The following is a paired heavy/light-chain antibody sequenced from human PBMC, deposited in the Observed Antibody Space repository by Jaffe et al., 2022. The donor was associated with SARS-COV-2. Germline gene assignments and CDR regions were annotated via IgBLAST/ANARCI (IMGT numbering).Heavy chain of an antibody. J-gene: IGHJ3*02. CDR3: AHAGGHCIRNSCYAGGAFDM. CDR1: GFSLNAGGVG. D-gene: IGHD2-2*01. V-gene: IGHV2-5*02. Sequence: QITLKESGPTLVKPTQTLTLTCTFSGFSLNAGGVGVGWIRQPPGKALEWLALIYWDDDKRYSPALKTRLTITKNTSRNQVVFTMTNMDVVDTATYYCAHAGGHCIRNSCYAGGAFDMWGLGRMVTVSS. CDR2: IYWDDDK.
Light chain of an antibody. V-gene: IGLV4-69*02. CDR3: QTWGTGIHWV. Sequence: QTVLTQSPSASASLGASVKLTCTLTSGYSDHVIAWHQQQPDKGPRYLMTLNSDGSHNKGDGIPDRFSGSSSGAERSLTISSVQSEDEGDYYCQTWGTGIHWVFGGGTKLTVL. CDR2: LNSDGSH. J-gene: IGLJ3*02. CDR1: SGYSDHV.